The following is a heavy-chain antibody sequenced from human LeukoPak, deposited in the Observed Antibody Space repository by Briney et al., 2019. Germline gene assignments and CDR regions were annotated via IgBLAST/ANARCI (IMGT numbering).Heavy chain of an antibody. CDR2: INSDGSST. D-gene: IGHD4-17*01. V-gene: IGHV3-74*01. CDR1: GFTFSNYW. CDR3: ARTEGTVAYDS. J-gene: IGHJ4*02. Sequence: PGGSLRLSCGASGFTFSNYWMHWVRHAPGKGLVWVSRINSDGSSTIYADSVRGRFTISRDNATNTLYLQVNSLGAEDTAVSYCARTEGTVAYDSGGQGTLVTVSS.